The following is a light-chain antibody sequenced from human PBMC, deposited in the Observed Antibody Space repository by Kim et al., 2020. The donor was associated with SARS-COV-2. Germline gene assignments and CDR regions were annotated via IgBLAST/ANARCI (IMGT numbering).Light chain of an antibody. V-gene: IGLV3-9*01. CDR1: NIGSTN. Sequence: SYELTQPLSVSVALGQTARITCGGNNIGSTNVHWYQQKPGQAPVLVIYRDSNRPSGIPERFPGPNSGNTATLTISRAQAGDEADHSCKVWDSSLMVFGGG. J-gene: IGLJ2*01. CDR3: KVWDSSLMV. CDR2: RDS.